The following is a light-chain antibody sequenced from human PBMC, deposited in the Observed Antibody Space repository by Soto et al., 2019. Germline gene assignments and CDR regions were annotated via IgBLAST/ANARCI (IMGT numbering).Light chain of an antibody. V-gene: IGKV3-15*01. Sequence: EIVMAQSPATLSVSPGERATLSCRASQSVSSNLAWYQQKPGQAPRLLIYGASTRATGIPARFSGSGSGTEFTVIISSLQSEDFAVYYWQQYNNWPLTFGQGTRLAIK. CDR2: GAS. J-gene: IGKJ5*01. CDR1: QSVSSN. CDR3: QQYNNWPLT.